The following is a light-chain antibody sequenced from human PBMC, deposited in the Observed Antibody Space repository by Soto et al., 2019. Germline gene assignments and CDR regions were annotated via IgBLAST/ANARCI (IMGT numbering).Light chain of an antibody. J-gene: IGLJ2*01. Sequence: QSVLTQPPSVSGAPRQRVTISCSGSSSNVGNNAVNWYQQLPGKAPKLLIYYDDLLPSGVSDRFSGSKSGTSASLAISGLQSEDEADYYCAVWDDSLNGVVFGGGTKVTVL. CDR3: AVWDDSLNGVV. CDR2: YDD. V-gene: IGLV1-36*01. CDR1: SSNVGNNA.